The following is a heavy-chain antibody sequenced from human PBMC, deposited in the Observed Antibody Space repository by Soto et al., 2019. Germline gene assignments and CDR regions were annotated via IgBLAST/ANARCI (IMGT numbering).Heavy chain of an antibody. CDR3: ARGVLVPAAIVYYYGMDV. V-gene: IGHV3-30-3*01. J-gene: IGHJ6*02. Sequence: LRLSCAASGFTFSSYAMHWVRQAPGKGLEWVAVISYDGSNKYYADSVKGRFTISRDNSKNTLYLQMNSLRVEDTAVYYCARGVLVPAAIVYYYGMDVWGQGTMVTVSS. D-gene: IGHD2-2*02. CDR1: GFTFSSYA. CDR2: ISYDGSNK.